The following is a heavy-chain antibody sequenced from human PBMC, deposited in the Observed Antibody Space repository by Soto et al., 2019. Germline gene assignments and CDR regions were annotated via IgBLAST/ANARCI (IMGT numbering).Heavy chain of an antibody. CDR3: VRMNLSAAGIVVFSP. Sequence: SVQVSCKASGYTFTSYGIHWVRQAPGQRLEWMGWINAANGDTKYSPKFQGRVTITRDTSASTAYMELSSLRSEDTAVYYCVRMNLSAAGIVVFSPWDGGTLLTV. V-gene: IGHV1-3*01. D-gene: IGHD6-13*01. J-gene: IGHJ5*02. CDR1: GYTFTSYG. CDR2: INAANGDT.